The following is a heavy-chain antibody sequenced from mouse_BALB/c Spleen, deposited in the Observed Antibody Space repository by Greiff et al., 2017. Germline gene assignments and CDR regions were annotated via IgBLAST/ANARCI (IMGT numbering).Heavy chain of an antibody. J-gene: IGHJ2*01. Sequence: EVQLLQSGAELVKPGASVKLSCTASGFNIKDSSMHWVKQRPEQGLEWIGRIDPANGNTKYDPKFQGKATITADTSSNTAYLQLSSLTSEDTAVYYCASGNSLCDYWGQGTTLTGSS. CDR2: IDPANGNT. V-gene: IGHV14-3*02. CDR3: ASGNSLCDY. D-gene: IGHD2-1*01. CDR1: GFNIKDSS.